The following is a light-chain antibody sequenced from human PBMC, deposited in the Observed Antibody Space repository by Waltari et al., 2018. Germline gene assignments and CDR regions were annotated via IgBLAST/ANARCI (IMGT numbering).Light chain of an antibody. CDR3: QQYDNLYT. Sequence: DIQMTQSPSSLSASVGDRVTITCQASQDISNYLKWYRQKPGKAPKLLIYDASYLETGVPSRFSGSGSGTDFTFTISSLQPEDIATYYCQQYDNLYTFGQGTKLEIK. J-gene: IGKJ2*01. V-gene: IGKV1-33*01. CDR1: QDISNY. CDR2: DAS.